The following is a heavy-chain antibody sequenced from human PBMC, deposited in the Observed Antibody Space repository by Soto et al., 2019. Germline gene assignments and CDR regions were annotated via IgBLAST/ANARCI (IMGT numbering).Heavy chain of an antibody. J-gene: IGHJ4*02. Sequence: ASVNSACKASGYTFTSCAMHWVRQTPGQRLEWMGWINAGNGNTKYSQKFQGRVTITRDTSASTAYMELSSLRSEDTAVYYCARVSVVAATPSFDYWGQGTLVTVSS. CDR2: INAGNGNT. CDR3: ARVSVVAATPSFDY. CDR1: GYTFTSCA. V-gene: IGHV1-3*01. D-gene: IGHD2-15*01.